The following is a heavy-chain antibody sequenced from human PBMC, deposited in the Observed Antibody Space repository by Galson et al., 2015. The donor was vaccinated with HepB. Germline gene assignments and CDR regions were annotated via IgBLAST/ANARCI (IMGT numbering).Heavy chain of an antibody. V-gene: IGHV3-73*01. CDR3: TLYSSDVDAFDI. CDR2: IRSKANSYAT. Sequence: SLRLSCAASGFTFSGSAMHWVRQASGKGLEWVGRIRSKANSYATAYAASVKGRFTISRDDSKNTAYLQMNSLKTEDTAVYYCTLYSSDVDAFDIWGQGTMVTVSS. D-gene: IGHD6-19*01. J-gene: IGHJ3*02. CDR1: GFTFSGSA.